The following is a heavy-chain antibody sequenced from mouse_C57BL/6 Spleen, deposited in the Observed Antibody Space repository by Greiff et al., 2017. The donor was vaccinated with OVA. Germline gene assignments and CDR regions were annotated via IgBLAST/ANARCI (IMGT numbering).Heavy chain of an antibody. CDR3: ALYDGYRYWYFDV. D-gene: IGHD2-3*01. Sequence: QVHVKQSGTELVKPGASVKLSCKASGYTFTSYWMHWVKQRPGQGLEWIGNINPSNGGTNYNEKFKSKATLTVDKSSSTAYMQLSSLTSEDSAVYYCALYDGYRYWYFDVWGTGTTVTVSS. CDR2: INPSNGGT. V-gene: IGHV1-53*01. CDR1: GYTFTSYW. J-gene: IGHJ1*03.